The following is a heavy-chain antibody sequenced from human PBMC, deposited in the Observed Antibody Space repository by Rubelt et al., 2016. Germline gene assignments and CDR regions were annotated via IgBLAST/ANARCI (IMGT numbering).Heavy chain of an antibody. CDR1: GLTVSSNF. CDR2: IYSGGST. J-gene: IGHJ4*02. D-gene: IGHD5-12*01. V-gene: IGHV3-53*01. CDR3: ANVDIVARISGIDY. Sequence: EVQLVESGGGLIQPGGSLRLSCAASGLTVSSNFMSWVRQAPGKGLECVSLIYSGGSTYYADSVKGRFTISRDNSKNTLYLQMNYLRAEDTAVYYCANVDIVARISGIDYWGQGIPVTVSS.